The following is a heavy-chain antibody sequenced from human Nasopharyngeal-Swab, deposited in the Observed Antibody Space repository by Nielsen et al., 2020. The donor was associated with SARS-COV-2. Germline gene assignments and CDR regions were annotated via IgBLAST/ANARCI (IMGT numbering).Heavy chain of an antibody. CDR3: ATLFAIAAAGTGFDY. Sequence: WVRQAPGQGLEWMGIINPSGGGTSYAQKFQGRVTMTRDTSTSTVYMELSSLRSEDTAVYYCATLFAIAAAGTGFDYWGQGTLVTVSS. D-gene: IGHD6-13*01. J-gene: IGHJ4*02. CDR2: INPSGGGT. V-gene: IGHV1-46*01.